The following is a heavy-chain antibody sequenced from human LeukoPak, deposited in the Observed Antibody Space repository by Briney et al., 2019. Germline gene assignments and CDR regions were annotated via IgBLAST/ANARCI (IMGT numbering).Heavy chain of an antibody. V-gene: IGHV3-30-3*01. CDR1: GFTFSSYA. Sequence: GGSLRLSCAASGFTFSSYAMHWVRQAPGKGLEWVAVISYDGSNKYYADSVKGRFTISRDNSKNTLYLQMNSLRAEDTAVYYCARSGRNTGELDYWGQGTLVTVSS. D-gene: IGHD1-7*01. CDR2: ISYDGSNK. CDR3: ARSGRNTGELDY. J-gene: IGHJ4*02.